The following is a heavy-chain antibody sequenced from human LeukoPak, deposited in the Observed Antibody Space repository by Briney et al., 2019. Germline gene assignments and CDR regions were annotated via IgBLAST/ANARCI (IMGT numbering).Heavy chain of an antibody. CDR1: GYSISSGYY. J-gene: IGHJ4*02. V-gene: IGHV4-38-2*02. CDR2: IYHSGST. D-gene: IGHD1-26*01. CDR3: ASLSGSYYVADY. Sequence: SETLSLTCTVSGYSISSGYYWGWIRQPPGKGLEWIGSIYHSGSTYYNPSLKSRVTISVDTSKNQFSLKLSSVTAADMAVYYCASLSGSYYVADYWGQGTLVTVSS.